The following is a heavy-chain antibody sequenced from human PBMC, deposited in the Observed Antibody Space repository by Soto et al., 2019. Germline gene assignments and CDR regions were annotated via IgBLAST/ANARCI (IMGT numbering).Heavy chain of an antibody. CDR3: ARDIQARDTAMVCAH. CDR2: INAGNGNT. V-gene: IGHV1-3*01. J-gene: IGHJ4*02. CDR1: GYTFTSYA. D-gene: IGHD5-18*01. Sequence: KVSCKASGYTFTSYAMHWVRQAPGQRLEWMGWINAGNGNTKYSQKFQGRVTITRDTSASTAYMELSSLRSEDTAVYYCARDIQARDTAMVCAHWGQGTLVTVSS.